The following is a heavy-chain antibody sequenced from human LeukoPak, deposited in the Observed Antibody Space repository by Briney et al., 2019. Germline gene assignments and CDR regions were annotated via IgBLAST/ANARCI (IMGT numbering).Heavy chain of an antibody. CDR1: GFTFSSYG. Sequence: GRSLRLSCAASGFTFSSYGMHWVRQAPGKGLEWVAVTSNDGSNKYYADSVKGRFTISRDNSKNTLYLQMNSLRAEDTAVYYCAKGVWMATRTSADYWGQGTLVTVSS. J-gene: IGHJ4*02. D-gene: IGHD5-24*01. CDR3: AKGVWMATRTSADY. V-gene: IGHV3-30*18. CDR2: TSNDGSNK.